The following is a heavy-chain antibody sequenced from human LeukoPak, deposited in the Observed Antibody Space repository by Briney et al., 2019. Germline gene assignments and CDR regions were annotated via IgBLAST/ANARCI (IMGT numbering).Heavy chain of an antibody. CDR3: ARHSRTYYDFDY. J-gene: IGHJ4*02. D-gene: IGHD1-26*01. V-gene: IGHV4-30-2*01. Sequence: SQTLSLTCAVSGGSISSGGYSWSWIRQPPGKGLEWIGYIYHSGSTYYNPSLKSRVTISVDRSKNQFSLELSSVTAADTAVYYCARHSRTYYDFDYWGQGTLVTVSS. CDR1: GGSISSGGYS. CDR2: IYHSGST.